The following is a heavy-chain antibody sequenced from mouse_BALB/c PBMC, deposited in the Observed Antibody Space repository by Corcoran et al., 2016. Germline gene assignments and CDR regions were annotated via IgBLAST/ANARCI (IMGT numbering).Heavy chain of an antibody. Sequence: EVQLQQSGAELVRPGALVKLSCKASGFNIKDYYMHWVKQRPEQGLEWIGWIDPENGNTIYDPKFQGKASITADTSSNTAYLQLSSLTSEDTAVYYGARAARATWFAYWGQGTLVTVSA. CDR3: ARAARATWFAY. D-gene: IGHD3-1*01. CDR1: GFNIKDYY. J-gene: IGHJ3*01. CDR2: IDPENGNT. V-gene: IGHV14-1*02.